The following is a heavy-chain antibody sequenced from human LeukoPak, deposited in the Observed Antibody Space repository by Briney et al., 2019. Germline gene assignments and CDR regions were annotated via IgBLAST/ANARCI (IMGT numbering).Heavy chain of an antibody. CDR2: IWYDGSNK. CDR1: GFTFSSYG. CDR3: AKVRAYNWNYVDYFDY. V-gene: IGHV3-33*06. Sequence: PGGSLRLSCAASGFTFSSYGMHWVRQAPGKGLEWVAVIWYDGSNKYYADSVKGRFTISRDNSKNTLYLQMNSLRAQDTAVYYCAKVRAYNWNYVDYFDYWGQGTLVTVSS. J-gene: IGHJ4*02. D-gene: IGHD1-7*01.